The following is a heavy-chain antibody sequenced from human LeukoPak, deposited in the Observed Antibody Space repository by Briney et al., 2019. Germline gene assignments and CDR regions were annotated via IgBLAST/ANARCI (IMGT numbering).Heavy chain of an antibody. V-gene: IGHV1-2*06. D-gene: IGHD1-7*01. J-gene: IGHJ4*02. Sequence: ASVKVSCKASGYTFTGYYMHWVRQAPGQGLEWMGRINPNGGGTNYAQKFQGRVTMTRDTSISTAYMELSRLRSDDTAVYYCARGRLVYVELGLRFDYWGQGTLVTVSS. CDR2: INPNGGGT. CDR3: ARGRLVYVELGLRFDY. CDR1: GYTFTGYY.